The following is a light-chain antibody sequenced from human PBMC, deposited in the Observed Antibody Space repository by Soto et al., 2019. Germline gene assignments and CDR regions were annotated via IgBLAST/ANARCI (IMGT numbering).Light chain of an antibody. CDR1: QTVRNNY. CDR3: QQYGSLSWT. Sequence: EFVLTQSPGTLSFSPGERATLSCRASQTVRNNYLAWYQQKPGQAPRLLIYDASSRATGIPDRFSGGGSGTDFTLTISRLEPEDFAVYYCQQYGSLSWTFGQGTKV. J-gene: IGKJ1*01. CDR2: DAS. V-gene: IGKV3-20*01.